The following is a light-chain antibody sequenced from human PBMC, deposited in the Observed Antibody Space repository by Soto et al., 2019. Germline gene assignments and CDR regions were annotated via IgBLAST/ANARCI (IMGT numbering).Light chain of an antibody. CDR1: QSVSSNF. Sequence: EIVLTQSPGTLSLSPGERATLSCRASQSVSSNFLAWYQQTPGQAPRLLIYGASNRATGIPDKFNGSGSGTDFTLTISRLEPEDFAVYYCQQYGSSPLTFGGGTNVDIK. J-gene: IGKJ4*01. V-gene: IGKV3-20*01. CDR3: QQYGSSPLT. CDR2: GAS.